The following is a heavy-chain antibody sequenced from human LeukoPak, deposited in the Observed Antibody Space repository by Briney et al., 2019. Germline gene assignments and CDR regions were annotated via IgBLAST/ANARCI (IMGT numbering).Heavy chain of an antibody. D-gene: IGHD2-8*01. CDR3: AKGCTNGVCYLSNWFDP. V-gene: IGHV3-30*18. CDR1: GFTFNNAW. J-gene: IGHJ5*02. CDR2: ISYDGSNK. Sequence: GSLRLSCAASGFTFNNAWMSWVRQAPGKGLEWVAVISYDGSNKYYADSVKGRFTISRDNSKNTLYLQMNSLRAEDTAVYYCAKGCTNGVCYLSNWFDPWGQGTLVTVSS.